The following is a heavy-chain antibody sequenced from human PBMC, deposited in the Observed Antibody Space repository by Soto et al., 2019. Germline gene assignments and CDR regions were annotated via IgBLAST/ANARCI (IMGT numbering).Heavy chain of an antibody. D-gene: IGHD3-22*01. CDR3: ARGPALYYYDSSGYYLVY. CDR2: IIPIFGTA. CDR1: GGTFSSYA. J-gene: IGHJ4*02. V-gene: IGHV1-69*13. Sequence: SVKVSCKASGGTFSSYAISWVRQAPGQGLEWMGGIIPIFGTANYAQKFQGRVTITADESTSTAYMELSSLGSEDTAVYYCARGPALYYYDSSGYYLVYWGQGTLVTVSS.